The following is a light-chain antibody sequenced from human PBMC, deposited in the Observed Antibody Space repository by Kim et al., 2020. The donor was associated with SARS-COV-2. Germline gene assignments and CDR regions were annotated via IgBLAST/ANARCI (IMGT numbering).Light chain of an antibody. J-gene: IGLJ3*02. CDR2: GKN. CDR1: SLRTYY. Sequence: SSELTQDPAVSVALGQTVRITCQGDSLRTYYASWYQQKPGKAPILAIYGKNNRPSGIPDRFSGSSSGNTASLTVTGAQAVDEADYYCNSRDNSGDHVVFG. V-gene: IGLV3-19*01. CDR3: NSRDNSGDHVV.